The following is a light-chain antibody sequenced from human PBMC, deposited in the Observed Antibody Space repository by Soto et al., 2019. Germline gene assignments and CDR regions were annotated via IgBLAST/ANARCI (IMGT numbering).Light chain of an antibody. Sequence: EIVLTQSPGTLSLSPGERATLSCRASQSVSSSYLPWDQQIPGQAPGLRIYGASSRATGIPDRFSGSGSGTDFHLTISRLEPEDFAVYYCQRFGTSWTFGQGTKVDI. J-gene: IGKJ1*01. CDR3: QRFGTSWT. CDR2: GAS. V-gene: IGKV3-20*01. CDR1: QSVSSSY.